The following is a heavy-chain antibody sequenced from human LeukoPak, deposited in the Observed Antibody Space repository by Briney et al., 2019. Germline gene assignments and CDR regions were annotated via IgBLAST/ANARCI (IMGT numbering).Heavy chain of an antibody. V-gene: IGHV4-4*02. D-gene: IGHD1-7*01. CDR1: GGSISTSSYS. J-gene: IGHJ5*02. Sequence: SETLSLTCTVSGGSISTSSYSWSWVRQPPGTGLEWIGEIYHSGSTNYNPSLKSRVTISVDKSKNQFSLKLSSVTAADTAVYYCARDRARYNWNYVHWFDPWGQGTLVTVSS. CDR3: ARDRARYNWNYVHWFDP. CDR2: IYHSGST.